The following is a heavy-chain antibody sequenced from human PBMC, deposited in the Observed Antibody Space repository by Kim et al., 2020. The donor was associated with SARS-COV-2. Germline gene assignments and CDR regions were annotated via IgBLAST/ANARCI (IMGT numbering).Heavy chain of an antibody. CDR1: GFTFSSYS. V-gene: IGHV3-48*02. CDR3: ARDLPYYYDSSGYPRYYYYGMDV. J-gene: IGHJ6*02. CDR2: ISSSSSTI. Sequence: GGSLRLSCAASGFTFSSYSMNWVRQAPGKGLEWVSYISSSSSTIYYADSVRGRFTITRDNAKNSLYLQMKSLRDEDTAVYYCARDLPYYYDSSGYPRYYYYGMDVWGQGTTVTVSS. D-gene: IGHD3-22*01.